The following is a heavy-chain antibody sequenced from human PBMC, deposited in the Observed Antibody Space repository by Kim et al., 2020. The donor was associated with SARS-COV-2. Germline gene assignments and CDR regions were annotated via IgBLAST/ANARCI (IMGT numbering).Heavy chain of an antibody. Sequence: GGSLRRSCAASGFTFSSYAMHWVRQAPGKGLEWVAVISYDGSNKYYADSVKGRFTISRDNSKNTLYLQMNSLRAEDTAVYYCARDRAGNYYYGMDVWGQGTTVTVSS. CDR2: ISYDGSNK. J-gene: IGHJ6*02. CDR1: GFTFSSYA. CDR3: ARDRAGNYYYGMDV. V-gene: IGHV3-30*04. D-gene: IGHD6-13*01.